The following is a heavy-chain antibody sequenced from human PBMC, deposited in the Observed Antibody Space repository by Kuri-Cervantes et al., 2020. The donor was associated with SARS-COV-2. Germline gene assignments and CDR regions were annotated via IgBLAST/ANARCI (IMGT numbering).Heavy chain of an antibody. Sequence: SETLSLTCSVSDGSITDSYWSWVRQPPGKGLEWIGYIYYSGSTNYNPSLKSRVTISVDTSKNQFSLKLSSVTAADTAVYYCARVRWDFWSGYSYYFDCWGQGTLVTVSS. CDR1: DGSITDSY. CDR3: ARVRWDFWSGYSYYFDC. J-gene: IGHJ4*02. V-gene: IGHV4-59*12. CDR2: IYYSGST. D-gene: IGHD3-3*01.